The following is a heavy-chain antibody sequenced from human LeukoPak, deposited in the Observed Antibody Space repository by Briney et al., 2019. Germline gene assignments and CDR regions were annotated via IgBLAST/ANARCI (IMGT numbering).Heavy chain of an antibody. CDR1: GFAVSRNY. J-gene: IGHJ3*02. V-gene: IGHV3-66*04. CDR3: ARQEVGATGFDI. Sequence: GGSLRLSCVVSGFAVSRNYMSWGRQAPGKGLEWVSVIFDSGSTNYADSVKDRFTISRDNSKNTLYLQMGSLRAEDMAVYYCARQEVGATGFDIWGQGTMVTVSS. D-gene: IGHD1-26*01. CDR2: IFDSGST.